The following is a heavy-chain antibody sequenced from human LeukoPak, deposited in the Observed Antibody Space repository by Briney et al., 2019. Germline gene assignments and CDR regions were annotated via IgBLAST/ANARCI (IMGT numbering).Heavy chain of an antibody. J-gene: IGHJ4*02. D-gene: IGHD3-22*01. CDR1: GYTFTSYD. Sequence: ASVKVSCKASGYTFTSYDIHWVRPATGQGLEWMGWMNPNSGNTGYAQKFQGRVTMTRNTSISTAYMELSSLRSEDTAVYYCARADYDSSGSTRKQIDYWGQGTLVTVSS. CDR3: ARADYDSSGSTRKQIDY. CDR2: MNPNSGNT. V-gene: IGHV1-8*01.